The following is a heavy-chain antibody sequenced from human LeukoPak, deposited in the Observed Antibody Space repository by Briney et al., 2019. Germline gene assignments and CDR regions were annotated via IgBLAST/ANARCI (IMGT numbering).Heavy chain of an antibody. J-gene: IGHJ4*02. D-gene: IGHD2-15*01. CDR2: IWYDGSNK. V-gene: IGHV3-33*01. CDR3: ARDGNGYRPSYYFDY. CDR1: GFTFSSYG. Sequence: PGRSLRLSCAASGFTFSSYGMHWVRQAPGKGLEWVAVIWYDGSNKYYVDSVKGRFTISRDNSKNTLYLQMNSLRAEDTAVYYCARDGNGYRPSYYFDYWGQGTLVTLSS.